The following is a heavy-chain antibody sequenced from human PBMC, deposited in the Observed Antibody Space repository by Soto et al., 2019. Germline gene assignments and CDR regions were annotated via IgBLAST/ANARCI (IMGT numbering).Heavy chain of an antibody. CDR1: GGSFSGYY. Sequence: SETLSLTCAVYGGSFSGYYWSWIRQHPGKGLEWIGYIYYSGSTYYNPSLKSRVTISVDTSKNQFSLKLSSVTAADTAVYYCAGSSGYDFDYWGQGTLVTVSS. D-gene: IGHD3-22*01. J-gene: IGHJ4*02. CDR2: IYYSGST. V-gene: IGHV4-31*11. CDR3: AGSSGYDFDY.